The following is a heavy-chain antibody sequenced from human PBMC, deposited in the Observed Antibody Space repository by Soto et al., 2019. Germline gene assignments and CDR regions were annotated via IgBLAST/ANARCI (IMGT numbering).Heavy chain of an antibody. CDR2: IHYSGST. CDR1: GGSVSSGSYY. CDR3: ARDLSSPLRPEYFYGSGHDFGMDV. D-gene: IGHD3-22*01. J-gene: IGHJ6*02. V-gene: IGHV4-61*01. Sequence: QVQLQESGPGLGKPSETLSLTCTVSGGSVSSGSYYWSWIRQPPGKGLEWIGYIHYSGSTNYNPSLKSRVIMSVDTSKNQFSLKLSSVTAADTAVYYCARDLSSPLRPEYFYGSGHDFGMDVWGQGTTVTVSS.